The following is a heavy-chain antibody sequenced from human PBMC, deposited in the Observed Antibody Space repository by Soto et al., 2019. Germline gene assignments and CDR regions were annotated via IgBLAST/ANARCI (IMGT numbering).Heavy chain of an antibody. Sequence: QVQLVESGGGVVQPGSSLRLSCAASGFSFKNYAFHWVRQAPGKGLECVALISHNDEPKIFYADSVHGRFTISRDNFNNTVYLQMNSLRDEDTSVYHCARGVRAETYYTAFDSWGQGTQVNVSS. J-gene: IGHJ4*01. D-gene: IGHD3-3*01. CDR3: ARGVRAETYYTAFDS. CDR2: ISHNDEPKI. V-gene: IGHV3-30-3*01. CDR1: GFSFKNYA.